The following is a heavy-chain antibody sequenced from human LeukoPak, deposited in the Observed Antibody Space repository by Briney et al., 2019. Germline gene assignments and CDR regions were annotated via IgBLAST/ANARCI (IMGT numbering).Heavy chain of an antibody. CDR2: ISAYNGNT. J-gene: IGHJ5*02. CDR3: ARDRGIAARPVSWFDP. CDR1: GYTFTSYG. Sequence: ASVKVPCKASGYTFTSYGISWVRQAPGQGLEWMGWISAYNGNTNYAQKLQGRVTMTTDTSTSTAYMELRSLRSDDTAVYYCARDRGIAARPVSWFDPWGQGTLVTVSS. D-gene: IGHD6-6*01. V-gene: IGHV1-18*01.